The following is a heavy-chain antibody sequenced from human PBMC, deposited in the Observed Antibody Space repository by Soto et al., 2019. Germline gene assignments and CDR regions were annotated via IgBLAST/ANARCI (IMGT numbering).Heavy chain of an antibody. CDR2: IYYSGST. CDR3: ASSGFRDSSGYYYNFDY. J-gene: IGHJ4*02. CDR1: GGSISSGGYY. V-gene: IGHV4-31*03. Sequence: ASETLSLTCTVSGGSISSGGYYWSWIRQHPGKGLEWIGYIYYSGSTYYNPSLKSRVTISVDTSKNQFSLKLSSVTAADTAVYYCASSGFRDSSGYYYNFDYWGQGTPVTVSS. D-gene: IGHD3-22*01.